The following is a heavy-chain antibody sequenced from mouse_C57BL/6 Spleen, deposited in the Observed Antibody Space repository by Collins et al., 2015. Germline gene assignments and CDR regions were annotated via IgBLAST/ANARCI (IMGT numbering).Heavy chain of an antibody. Sequence: DVKLVESGEDLVKPGGSLKLSCAASGFTFSSYAMSWVRQTPEKRLEWVAYISSGGDYIYYADTVKGRFTISRDNARNTLYLQMSSLKSEDTAMYYCTREGYWYFDVWGTGTTVTVSS. CDR2: ISSGGDYI. V-gene: IGHV5-9-1*02. CDR3: TREGYWYFDV. CDR1: GFTFSSYA. J-gene: IGHJ1*03.